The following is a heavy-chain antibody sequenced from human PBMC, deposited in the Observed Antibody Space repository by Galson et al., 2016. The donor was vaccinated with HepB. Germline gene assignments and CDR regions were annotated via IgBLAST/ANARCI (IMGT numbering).Heavy chain of an antibody. CDR2: MDPSDPYT. J-gene: IGHJ6*02. Sequence: QSGAEVKKPGESLRISCKGSGNSFSSDWINWVRQLPGKGLEWMGRMDPSDPYTRYSTSFQGHVPMSVDKGISTAFLQWSRLTASDTAIYYCERIRRQQPEGRTYYYGMDVWGQGPTVTVYS. V-gene: IGHV5-10-1*01. CDR1: GNSFSSDW. CDR3: ERIRRQQPEGRTYYYGMDV. D-gene: IGHD1-1*01.